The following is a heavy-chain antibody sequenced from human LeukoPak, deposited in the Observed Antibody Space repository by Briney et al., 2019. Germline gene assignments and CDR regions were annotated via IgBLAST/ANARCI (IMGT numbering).Heavy chain of an antibody. D-gene: IGHD4-17*01. V-gene: IGHV4-39*07. CDR3: ARYGPYNYVDY. CDR1: GDSISSTSYY. CDR2: IYYSGST. Sequence: SETLSLTCTVSGDSISSTSYYWGWIRQPPGKGLEWIGTIYYSGSTYYNPSLKSRVTISVDRSKKHFSLKLSSVTAADTAVYFCARYGPYNYVDYSGQGTVVSVSS. J-gene: IGHJ4*02.